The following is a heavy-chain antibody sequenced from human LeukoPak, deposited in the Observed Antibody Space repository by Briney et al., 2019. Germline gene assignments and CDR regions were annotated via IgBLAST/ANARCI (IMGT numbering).Heavy chain of an antibody. CDR3: ARVRVYDDYLWYFDL. CDR1: GFTFSSYS. D-gene: IGHD4-17*01. J-gene: IGHJ2*01. CDR2: ISSSSSTI. V-gene: IGHV3-48*01. Sequence: PGGSLRLSCAASGFTFSSYSMNWVRQAPGKGLEWVSYISSSSSTIYYADSVKGRFTISRDNAKNSLYLQMNSLRAEDTAVYYCARVRVYDDYLWYFDLWGRGTLVTVSS.